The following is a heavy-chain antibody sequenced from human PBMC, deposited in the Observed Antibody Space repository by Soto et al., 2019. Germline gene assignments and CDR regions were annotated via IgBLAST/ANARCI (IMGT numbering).Heavy chain of an antibody. CDR2: ISFDGSER. CDR1: GLTFRDSG. J-gene: IGHJ6*02. V-gene: IGHV3-30*18. D-gene: IGHD1-26*01. Sequence: VQLVESGGGVVQPGTSLRLSCVVSGLTFRDSGMHWVRQAPGKGLEWVAVISFDGSERHYRDSVKGRFSISRDNSRKTLYLQRNSLRGDDSAVYYCANGKDRVCYYYGMDVWGQGSTVTVSS. CDR3: ANGKDRVCYYYGMDV.